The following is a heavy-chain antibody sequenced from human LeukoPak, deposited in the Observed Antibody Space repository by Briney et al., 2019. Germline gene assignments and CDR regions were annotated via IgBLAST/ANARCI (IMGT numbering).Heavy chain of an antibody. CDR2: ISSSGSTI. J-gene: IGHJ4*02. CDR3: AREDHSKYEF. V-gene: IGHV3-48*03. Sequence: GGSLRLSCAASGFTFSSYEMNRVRQAPGKGLEWVSYISSSGSTIYYADSVKGRFTISKDNAKNSLLLQINSLRAEDTAVYYCAREDHSKYEFWGQGTLVTVSS. CDR1: GFTFSSYE. D-gene: IGHD4-11*01.